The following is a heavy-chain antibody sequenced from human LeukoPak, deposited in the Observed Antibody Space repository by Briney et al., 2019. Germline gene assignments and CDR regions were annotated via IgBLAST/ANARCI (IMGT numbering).Heavy chain of an antibody. J-gene: IGHJ5*02. CDR3: AKDLMARVSNNWFYP. V-gene: IGHV3-23*01. Sequence: GVSLRLSCVFSVFTFSSFAMRCVPDARGRGVVCGSDISGSGCSTYYADSVNSRCNISRDNSKSTLYLQMNSPRAEDTAVYYCAKDLMARVSNNWFYPWGQGNLVTVSS. CDR1: VFTFSSFA. D-gene: IGHD6-13*01. CDR2: ISGSGCST.